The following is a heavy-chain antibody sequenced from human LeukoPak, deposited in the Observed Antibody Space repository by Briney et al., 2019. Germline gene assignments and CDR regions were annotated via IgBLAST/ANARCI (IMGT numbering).Heavy chain of an antibody. CDR2: INHSGST. J-gene: IGHJ2*01. V-gene: IGHV4-34*01. Sequence: SETLSLTCAVYGGSFSGYYWSWIRQPPGKGLEWIGEINHSGSTIYNPSLKSRVTISVDTSKNQFSLKLSSVTAADTAVYYCARESTVTRYFDLWGRGTLVTVSS. D-gene: IGHD4-17*01. CDR1: GGSFSGYY. CDR3: ARESTVTRYFDL.